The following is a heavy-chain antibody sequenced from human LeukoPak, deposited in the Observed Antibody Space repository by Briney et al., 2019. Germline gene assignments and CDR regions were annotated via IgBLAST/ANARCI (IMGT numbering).Heavy chain of an antibody. J-gene: IGHJ1*01. CDR1: GFTFSSYA. V-gene: IGHV3-23*01. CDR3: AKGIEYFQE. CDR2: TIGSGGST. D-gene: IGHD3-10*01. Sequence: GGSLRLSCAASGFTFSSYAMSWVRQAPGKGLEWVSATIGSGGSTYYVDSVKGRFTISRDNSKNTLYLQMNSVRAEDTAIYYCAKGIEYFQEWGQGTLVTVSS.